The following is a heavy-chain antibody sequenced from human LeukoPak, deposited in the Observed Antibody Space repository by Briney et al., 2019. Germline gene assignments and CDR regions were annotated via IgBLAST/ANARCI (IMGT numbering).Heavy chain of an antibody. D-gene: IGHD3-10*01. CDR2: IRFDGTNK. J-gene: IGHJ4*02. CDR1: GFTFSSYG. Sequence: PGGSLRLSCAASGFTFSSYGMHWVRQAPGKGLEWVSFIRFDGTNKYYADSVKGRFTISRDNSKNTLYLQMNSLRAEDTALYYCAKDTMVRGVIEYYFDYWGQGTLVTVSS. CDR3: AKDTMVRGVIEYYFDY. V-gene: IGHV3-30*02.